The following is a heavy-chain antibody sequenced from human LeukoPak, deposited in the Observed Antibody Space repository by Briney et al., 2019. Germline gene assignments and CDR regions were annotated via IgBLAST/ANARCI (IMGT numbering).Heavy chain of an antibody. Sequence: GGSLRLSCAASGFTFTNYAMHSVRQAPGNGLECVALISSYERDTYYAASVKGRFTISRDNSKNTLFLQMNSLRAEDTAVYFCARSPYTNYPTSDYWGQGTLVTVSS. V-gene: IGHV3-30*04. CDR1: GFTFTNYA. D-gene: IGHD4-11*01. CDR2: ISSYERDT. J-gene: IGHJ4*02. CDR3: ARSPYTNYPTSDY.